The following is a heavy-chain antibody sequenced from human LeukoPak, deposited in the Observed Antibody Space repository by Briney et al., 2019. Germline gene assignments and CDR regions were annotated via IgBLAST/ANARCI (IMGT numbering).Heavy chain of an antibody. CDR1: GGSISGYY. D-gene: IGHD6-13*01. J-gene: IGHJ4*02. CDR3: ARHSRSWYDFDY. Sequence: SETLSLTCTVSGGSISGYYWSWIRQPPGKGLEWIGYIYTNGDTNYNPSLKSHVTISLDTSKNQFSLNLGSLTAADTALYYCARHSRSWYDFDYWGQGTLVTVSS. V-gene: IGHV4-4*09. CDR2: IYTNGDT.